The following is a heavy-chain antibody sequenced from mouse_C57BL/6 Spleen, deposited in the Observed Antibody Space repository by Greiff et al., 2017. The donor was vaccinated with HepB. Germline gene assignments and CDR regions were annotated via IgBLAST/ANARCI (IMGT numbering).Heavy chain of an antibody. Sequence: VQLQQSGPGLVQPSQSLSITCTVSGFSLTSYGVHWVRQSPGKGLEWLGVIWSGGSTDYTAAFISILSISKDNSKSQVFFKINSLQADDTAIYYCARNPYSNYWYFYVWGTGTTVTVSS. J-gene: IGHJ1*03. CDR1: GFSLTSYG. D-gene: IGHD2-5*01. CDR3: ARNPYSNYWYFYV. CDR2: IWSGGST. V-gene: IGHV2-2*01.